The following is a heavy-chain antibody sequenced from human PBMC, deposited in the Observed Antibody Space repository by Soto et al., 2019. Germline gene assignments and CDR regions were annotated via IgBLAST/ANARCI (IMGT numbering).Heavy chain of an antibody. V-gene: IGHV3-7*01. J-gene: IGHJ4*02. CDR2: IKEDGSEK. CDR3: ARADYYGSGGDY. Sequence: PVGSLRLACSASIFPFSSYWMSGVRQAPGKGLEWVANIKEDGSEKYYVDSVKGRFTISRDHAENSLYLQMNSLRAEDTAVYYCARADYYGSGGDYWGQGTLVTV. CDR1: IFPFSSYW. D-gene: IGHD3-10*01.